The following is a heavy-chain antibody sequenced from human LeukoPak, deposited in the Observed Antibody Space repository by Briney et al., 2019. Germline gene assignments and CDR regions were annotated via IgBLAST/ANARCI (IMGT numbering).Heavy chain of an antibody. D-gene: IGHD6-13*01. CDR1: GFTLSTYA. J-gene: IGHJ4*02. CDR2: ISGNGGST. CDR3: AKPPPDSSTWLFDY. Sequence: GGSLRLSCAASGFTLSTYAMSWVRQAPGKGLEWVSTISGNGGSTYYADSVKGRFTISRDNSKNTLYLQMNSLRAEDTAVYYCAKPPPDSSTWLFDYWGQGTLVTVSS. V-gene: IGHV3-23*01.